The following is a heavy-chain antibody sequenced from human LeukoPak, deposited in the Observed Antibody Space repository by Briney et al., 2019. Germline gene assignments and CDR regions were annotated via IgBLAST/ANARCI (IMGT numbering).Heavy chain of an antibody. D-gene: IGHD3-22*01. Sequence: PGRSLRLSCAASGFTFSSYGMHWVRQAPGKGLEWVAVISYDGSNKYYADSVKGRFTISRDNSKNTLYLQMNSLRAEDTAVYYCAKVMSYYDSSGYHDYWGQGTLVTVFS. J-gene: IGHJ4*02. CDR1: GFTFSSYG. V-gene: IGHV3-30*18. CDR3: AKVMSYYDSSGYHDY. CDR2: ISYDGSNK.